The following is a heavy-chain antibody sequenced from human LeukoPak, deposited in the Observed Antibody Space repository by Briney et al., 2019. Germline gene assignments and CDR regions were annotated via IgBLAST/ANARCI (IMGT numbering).Heavy chain of an antibody. CDR2: ISGSGGST. V-gene: IGHV3-23*01. CDR3: AKDLAGSGSYSFDY. CDR1: GFTFSNYA. J-gene: IGHJ4*02. Sequence: GGSLRLSCAASGFTFSNYAMNWVRQAPGTGLEWVSAISGSGGSTYYADSVKGRFTISRDNSKNTLYLQMNSLGAEDTAVYYCAKDLAGSGSYSFDYWGQGTLVTVSS. D-gene: IGHD1-26*01.